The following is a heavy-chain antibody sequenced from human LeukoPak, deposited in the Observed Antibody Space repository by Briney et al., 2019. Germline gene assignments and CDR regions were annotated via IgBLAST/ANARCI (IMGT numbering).Heavy chain of an antibody. V-gene: IGHV3-7*01. D-gene: IGHD6-19*01. CDR2: IKQDGSEK. J-gene: IGHJ4*02. CDR3: ARDLAGKGDY. Sequence: GGSLRLSCAASGFTVSSNYMSWVRQAPGKGLEWVANIKQDGSEKYYVDSVKGRFTISRDNAKNSLYLQMNSLRAEDTAVYYCARDLAGKGDYWGQGTLVTVSS. CDR1: GFTVSSNY.